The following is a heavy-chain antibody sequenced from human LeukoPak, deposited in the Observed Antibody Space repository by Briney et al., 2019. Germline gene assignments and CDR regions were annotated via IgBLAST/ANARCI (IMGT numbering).Heavy chain of an antibody. CDR1: GGTFSSYA. J-gene: IGHJ6*04. CDR3: ARGFPYYYGSGSSYYYYYYGMDV. Sequence: SVKVSCKASGGTFSSYAISWVRQAPGQGLEWMGGIIPIFGTANYAQKFQGRVTITADKSTSTAYTELSSLRSGDTAVYYCARGFPYYYGSGSSYYYYYYGMDVWGKGTTVTVSS. D-gene: IGHD3-10*01. CDR2: IIPIFGTA. V-gene: IGHV1-69*06.